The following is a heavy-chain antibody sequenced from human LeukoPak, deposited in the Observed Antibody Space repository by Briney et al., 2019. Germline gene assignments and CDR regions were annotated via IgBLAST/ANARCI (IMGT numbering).Heavy chain of an antibody. Sequence: SETLSLTCTVSGGSISNYYWSWIRQPAGKGLEWIGRIYSSGTTIYNPSLKSRVTMSVDTSKNQFSLKLSSVTAADTAVYFCASGSSGYDPWGQGTLVTVYS. J-gene: IGHJ5*02. D-gene: IGHD5-12*01. V-gene: IGHV4-4*07. CDR1: GGSISNYY. CDR3: ASGSSGYDP. CDR2: IYSSGTT.